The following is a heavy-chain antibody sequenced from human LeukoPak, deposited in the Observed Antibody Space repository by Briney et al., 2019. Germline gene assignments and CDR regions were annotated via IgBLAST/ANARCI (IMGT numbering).Heavy chain of an antibody. CDR3: AKTSGVYYGGRGLLEILEWLCIN. Sequence: GGSLRLSCEASGFTFSSFGMHWVRQAPGKGLEWVAFIRRDGDVIYYADSVKGRFTISRDNSRNMVYLQMNSLRAEDTAVYYCAKTSGVYYGGRGLLEILEWLCINWGQGTLVTVSS. J-gene: IGHJ4*02. D-gene: IGHD3-3*01. CDR2: IRRDGDVI. V-gene: IGHV3-30*02. CDR1: GFTFSSFG.